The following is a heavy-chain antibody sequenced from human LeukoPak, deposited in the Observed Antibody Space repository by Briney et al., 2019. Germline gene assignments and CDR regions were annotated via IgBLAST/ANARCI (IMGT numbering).Heavy chain of an antibody. V-gene: IGHV3-48*03. CDR2: ISSSGSTI. J-gene: IGHJ6*04. CDR1: GFTLSSFE. D-gene: IGHD3-10*02. Sequence: GGSLRLSCAASGFTLSSFEMNWVRQAPGKGLEWVSYISSSGSTIYYADSVKGRFTISRDNAKNSLYLQMNSLRAEDTAVYYCAELGITMIGGVWGKGTTVTISS. CDR3: AELGITMIGGV.